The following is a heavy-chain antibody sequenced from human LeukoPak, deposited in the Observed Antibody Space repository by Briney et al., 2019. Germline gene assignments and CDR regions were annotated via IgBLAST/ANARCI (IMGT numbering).Heavy chain of an antibody. V-gene: IGHV3-23*01. Sequence: PGGSLRLSCAVSGLPFSSFAMSWVRQAPGKGLEWVSAITGSAGATWYADAVKGRFTISRDNSKNTMYLQMNSLGAEDTALYYCAKMKGATEYYYYAMDVWGKGTMVSVSS. D-gene: IGHD5-24*01. J-gene: IGHJ6*04. CDR3: AKMKGATEYYYYAMDV. CDR2: ITGSAGAT. CDR1: GLPFSSFA.